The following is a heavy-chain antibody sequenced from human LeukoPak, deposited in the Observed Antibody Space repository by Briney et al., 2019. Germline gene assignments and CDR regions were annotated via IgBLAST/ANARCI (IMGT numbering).Heavy chain of an antibody. CDR1: GFTVSSNY. CDR3: ARDSVTIFGVHYFDY. D-gene: IGHD3-3*01. Sequence: GGSLRLSCAASGFTVSSNYMSWVRQAPGKGLEWVSVIHSGGSTYYADSVKGQFTISRDNSKNTLYLQMNSLRAEDTAVYYCARDSVTIFGVHYFDYWGQGTLVTVSS. V-gene: IGHV3-66*02. J-gene: IGHJ4*02. CDR2: IHSGGST.